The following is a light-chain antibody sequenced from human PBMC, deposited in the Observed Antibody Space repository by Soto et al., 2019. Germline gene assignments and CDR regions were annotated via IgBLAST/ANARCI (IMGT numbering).Light chain of an antibody. V-gene: IGLV4-69*01. CDR1: SGHSSYA. CDR3: QTWGTGPWV. CDR2: VNSDGSH. J-gene: IGLJ3*02. Sequence: QLVLTQSPSASASLGASVKLTCTLSSGHSSYAIAWHQQQPEKGPRYLMKVNSDGSHSKGDGIPDRFSGSSSGAERYLTISSLQSEDEADYYCQTWGTGPWVFGGGNKLTVL.